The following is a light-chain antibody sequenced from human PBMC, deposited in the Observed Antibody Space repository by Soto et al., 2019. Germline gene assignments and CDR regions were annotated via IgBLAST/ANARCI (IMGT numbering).Light chain of an antibody. Sequence: QSVLTQPASLSGSPGQSITISCTGTSSDIGGYNYVSWYQHHPGKAPKLIIYDVSNRPSGVSSHFSGSKSDNTASLTISGLQAEDEAHYYCSSYTSSTTVIFGGGTKVTVL. CDR3: SSYTSSTTVI. V-gene: IGLV2-14*03. CDR2: DVS. CDR1: SSDIGGYNY. J-gene: IGLJ2*01.